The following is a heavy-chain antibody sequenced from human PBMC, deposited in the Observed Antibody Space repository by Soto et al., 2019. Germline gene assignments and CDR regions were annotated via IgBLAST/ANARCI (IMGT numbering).Heavy chain of an antibody. D-gene: IGHD6-6*01. Sequence: EVQVVESGGDLVKPGGSLRLSCTASGFTFSNAWLGWVRLAPGKGLEWMGRIKSKTDGGTTDYAAPVKGRFTISRDDSRNTVFLQMSSLKTEDTAIYYCTTDGGIAVRPLFDYWGQGTLVTVSP. CDR2: IKSKTDGGTT. CDR1: GFTFSNAW. V-gene: IGHV3-15*01. CDR3: TTDGGIAVRPLFDY. J-gene: IGHJ4*02.